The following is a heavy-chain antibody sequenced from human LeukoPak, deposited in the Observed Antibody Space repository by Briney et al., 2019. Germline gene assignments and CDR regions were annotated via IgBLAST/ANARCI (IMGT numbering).Heavy chain of an antibody. J-gene: IGHJ3*02. V-gene: IGHV5-51*01. CDR1: GYSFTSYW. D-gene: IGHD6-13*01. Sequence: GESLQISCKGSGYSFTSYWIGWVRQMPGKGMEWMGIIYPGDSDTRYSPSFQGQVTISADKSISTAYLQWSSLKASDTAMYYCARPKRQLVRNEAFDIWGQGTMVTVSS. CDR2: IYPGDSDT. CDR3: ARPKRQLVRNEAFDI.